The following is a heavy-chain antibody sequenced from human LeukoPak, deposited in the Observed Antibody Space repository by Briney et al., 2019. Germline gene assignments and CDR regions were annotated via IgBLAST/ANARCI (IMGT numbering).Heavy chain of an antibody. CDR1: GFTFSNYA. V-gene: IGHV3-23*01. J-gene: IGHJ4*02. CDR2: VSGRDDST. CDR3: VKWGDYDILTGYYDPDY. Sequence: GGSLRLSCAASGFTFSNYAMSWVRQAPGKGLEWVSAVSGRDDSTYYADSVKGRFTISRDTSKNTLYLQMNSLRAEDTAVYYCVKWGDYDILTGYYDPDYWGQGTLVTASS. D-gene: IGHD3-9*01.